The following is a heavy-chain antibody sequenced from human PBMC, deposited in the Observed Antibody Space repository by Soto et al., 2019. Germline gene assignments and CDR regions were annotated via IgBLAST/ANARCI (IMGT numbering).Heavy chain of an antibody. CDR2: IYYSGST. CDR3: ARTYYYDSSGYYVDY. J-gene: IGHJ4*02. CDR1: GGSISSSSYY. Sequence: TLSLTCTVSGGSISSSSYYWGWIRQPPGKGLEWIGSIYYSGSTYYNPSLKSRVTISVDTSKNQFSLKLSSVTAADTAVYYCARTYYYDSSGYYVDYWGQGTLVTVSS. V-gene: IGHV4-39*01. D-gene: IGHD3-22*01.